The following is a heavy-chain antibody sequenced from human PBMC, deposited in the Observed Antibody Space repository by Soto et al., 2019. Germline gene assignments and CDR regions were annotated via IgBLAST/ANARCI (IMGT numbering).Heavy chain of an antibody. CDR3: ARPHCSSTSCYALGSGAFDI. J-gene: IGHJ3*02. V-gene: IGHV1-69*02. CDR2: IIPILGIA. CDR1: GGTFSSYT. D-gene: IGHD2-2*01. Sequence: QVQLVQSGAEVKKPGSSVKVSCKASGGTFSSYTISWVRQAPGQGLEWMGRIIPILGIANYAQKFQGRVTITADKSTSTAYMELSSLRSEDTAVYYCARPHCSSTSCYALGSGAFDIWGQGTMVTVSS.